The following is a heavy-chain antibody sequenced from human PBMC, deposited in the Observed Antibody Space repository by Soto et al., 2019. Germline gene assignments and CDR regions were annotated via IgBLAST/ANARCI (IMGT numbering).Heavy chain of an antibody. CDR1: GGSISSGDYY. CDR2: IYYSGST. CDR3: ARLDSSGYQGYFDY. Sequence: SETLSLTCTVSGGSISSGDYYWSWIRQPPGKGLEWIGYIYYSGSTYYNPSLKSRVTISVDTSKNQFSLKLSSVTAADTAVYYCARLDSSGYQGYFDYWGQVTLVTVSS. J-gene: IGHJ4*02. D-gene: IGHD3-22*01. V-gene: IGHV4-30-4*01.